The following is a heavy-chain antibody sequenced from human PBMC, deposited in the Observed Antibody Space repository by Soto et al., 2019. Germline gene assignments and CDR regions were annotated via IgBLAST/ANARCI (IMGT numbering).Heavy chain of an antibody. CDR1: GFTFSSYG. CDR3: ARERVRLAYCGGDCYSSFDY. Sequence: QVQLVESGGGVVQPGRSLRLSCAASGFTFSSYGMHWVRQAPGKGLEWVAVIWYDGSNKYYADSVKGRFTISRDNSKNTLYLQMNSLRAEDTAVYYCARERVRLAYCGGDCYSSFDYWGQGTLVTVSS. CDR2: IWYDGSNK. V-gene: IGHV3-33*01. J-gene: IGHJ4*02. D-gene: IGHD2-21*02.